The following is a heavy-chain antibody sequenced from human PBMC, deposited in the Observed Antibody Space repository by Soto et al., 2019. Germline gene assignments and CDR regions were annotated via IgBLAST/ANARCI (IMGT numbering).Heavy chain of an antibody. CDR3: AREMSHDFPHYYTGLDV. Sequence: QVQLVESGGGLVPPGGSLRLSCAGSGFTFGDSYMSWIRQAPGKGLEWLSYISPGSRYPAYADSVKGRFTISRDNARKSVYLQMNSLRADDTAIYYCAREMSHDFPHYYTGLDVWGQGTTVSVSS. CDR2: ISPGSRYP. J-gene: IGHJ6*02. D-gene: IGHD3-3*01. V-gene: IGHV3-11*05. CDR1: GFTFGDSY.